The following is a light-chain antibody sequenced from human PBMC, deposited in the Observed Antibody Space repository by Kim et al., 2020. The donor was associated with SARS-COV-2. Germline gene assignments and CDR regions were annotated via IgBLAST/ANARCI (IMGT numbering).Light chain of an antibody. J-gene: IGLJ3*02. V-gene: IGLV7-43*01. CDR3: LIYYGGAWV. CDR2: GAS. Sequence: QAVVTQEPSLTVSPGGTVTLSCASSTGAVTSAYYPNWFQQKPGQAPRALIYGASNKHSWTPARFSGSLLGDKAALTLSGVQPEDEAEYYCLIYYGGAWVFGGGTKLTVL. CDR1: TGAVTSAYY.